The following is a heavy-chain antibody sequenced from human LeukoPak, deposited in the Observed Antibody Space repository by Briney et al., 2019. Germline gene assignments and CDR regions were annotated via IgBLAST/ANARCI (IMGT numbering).Heavy chain of an antibody. D-gene: IGHD1-26*01. J-gene: IGHJ5*02. CDR3: VRGVGVSRFNYFDP. CDR1: GFTFSSFG. V-gene: IGHV3-33*01. CDR2: IWYDASNK. Sequence: PGRSLTLSCAASGFTFSSFGMHWVRQAPGKGLEWVAVIWYDASNKYYADSVKGRLTISRDNSKNTLYLQMNSLRDDDTAVYYCVRGVGVSRFNYFDPWGQGTLVTVSS.